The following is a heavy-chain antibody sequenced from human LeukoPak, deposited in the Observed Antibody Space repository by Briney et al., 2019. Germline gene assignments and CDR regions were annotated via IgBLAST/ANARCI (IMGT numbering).Heavy chain of an antibody. D-gene: IGHD3-3*01. CDR2: ISSSGSTI. Sequence: GGSLRLSCAASGFTFSGYYMSWIRQAPGKGLEGVSYISSSGSTIYYADSVKGRFTISRDNAKNSLYLQMNSLRAEDTAVYYCASVAHYDFWSGYYYYYYYMDVWGKGTTVTVSS. CDR1: GFTFSGYY. CDR3: ASVAHYDFWSGYYYYYYYMDV. V-gene: IGHV3-11*04. J-gene: IGHJ6*03.